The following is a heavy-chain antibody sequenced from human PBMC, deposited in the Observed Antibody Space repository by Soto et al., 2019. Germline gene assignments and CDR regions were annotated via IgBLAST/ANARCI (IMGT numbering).Heavy chain of an antibody. V-gene: IGHV3-74*01. CDR1: GFTFSSDW. J-gene: IGHJ6*02. CDR3: ARERTSKGGMDI. Sequence: PGGSLRLSCAASGFTFSSDWMNWVRQSPGKGLEWVSRIISGGTRATYADFVKGRFTITRDNAKNTLYLQMHSLTADDTAVYYCARERTSKGGMDIWGQGTTVTVSS. CDR2: IISGGTRA.